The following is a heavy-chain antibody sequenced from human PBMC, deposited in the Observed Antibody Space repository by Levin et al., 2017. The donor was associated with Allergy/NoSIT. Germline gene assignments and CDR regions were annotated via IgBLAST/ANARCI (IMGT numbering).Heavy chain of an antibody. D-gene: IGHD3-16*01. J-gene: IGHJ3*02. Sequence: SETLSLTCAVYGGSLGGYYWSWLRQSPGKGLEWIGEISHRGSTTYNPSLKSRVTMSVDTSRNQFSVRLNSVTAADTAVYYCAVFSLRYVAFDIWGQGTMVTVSP. CDR2: ISHRGST. V-gene: IGHV4-34*01. CDR1: GGSLGGYY. CDR3: AVFSLRYVAFDI.